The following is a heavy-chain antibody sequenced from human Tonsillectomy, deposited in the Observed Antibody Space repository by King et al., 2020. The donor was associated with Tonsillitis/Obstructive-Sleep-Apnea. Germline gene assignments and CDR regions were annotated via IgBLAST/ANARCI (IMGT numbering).Heavy chain of an antibody. V-gene: IGHV3-23*04. CDR2: ISGSGGST. Sequence: VQLVESGGGLVQPGGSLRLSCAASGFTFRNYVMNWVRQAPGKGLEWVSAISGSGGSTYYADSVKGRFTISRDNSKNTLYLQMNSLRVEEPAVYYCAKGSIAARPEWYFDLWGRGTLVTVSS. CDR3: AKGSIAARPEWYFDL. D-gene: IGHD6-6*01. J-gene: IGHJ2*01. CDR1: GFTFRNYV.